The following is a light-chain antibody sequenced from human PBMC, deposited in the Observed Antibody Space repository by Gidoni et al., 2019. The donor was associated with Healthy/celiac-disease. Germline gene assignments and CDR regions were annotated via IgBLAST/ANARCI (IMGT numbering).Light chain of an antibody. V-gene: IGLV2-14*01. CDR2: EVS. Sequence: QSALTQPASVSGSPGQSITISCTGTSSDVGGYNYVSWYQQHPGKAPKLMIYEVSNRPSGVPDRFSGSKSGNTASLTISGLQAEDEADYYCSSYTSSSTLYVFGTGTKVT. CDR3: SSYTSSSTLYV. J-gene: IGLJ1*01. CDR1: SSDVGGYNY.